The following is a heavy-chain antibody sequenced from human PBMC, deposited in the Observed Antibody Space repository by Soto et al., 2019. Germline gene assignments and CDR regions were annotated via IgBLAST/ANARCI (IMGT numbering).Heavy chain of an antibody. CDR1: GYTFTSYG. J-gene: IGHJ4*02. V-gene: IGHV1-18*01. CDR3: ARGGAYSSSGYEGQYYFDY. CDR2: ISAYNGNT. Sequence: ASVKVSCKASGYTFTSYGISWVRQAPGQGLEWMGWISAYNGNTNYAQKLQGRVTMTTDTSTSTAYMELRSLRSDDTAVYYCARGGAYSSSGYEGQYYFDYWGQGTLVTVSS. D-gene: IGHD6-13*01.